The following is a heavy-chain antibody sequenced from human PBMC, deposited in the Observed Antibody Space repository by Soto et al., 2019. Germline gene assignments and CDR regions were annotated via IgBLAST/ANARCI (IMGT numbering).Heavy chain of an antibody. D-gene: IGHD6-19*01. CDR3: ARDPLHSSGSNWFDP. V-gene: IGHV3-21*01. CDR2: ISSSSSYI. J-gene: IGHJ5*02. Sequence: PGGSLGLSCAASGFTFSSYSMNWVRQAPGKGLEWVSSISSSSSYIYYADSVKGRFTISRDNAKNSLYLQMNSLRAEDTAVYYCARDPLHSSGSNWFDPWGQGTLVTVSS. CDR1: GFTFSSYS.